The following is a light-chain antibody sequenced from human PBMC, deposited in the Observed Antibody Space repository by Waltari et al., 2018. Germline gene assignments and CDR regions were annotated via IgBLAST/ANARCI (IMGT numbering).Light chain of an antibody. CDR2: DAS. Sequence: EIVLSQSPAPSSLSPGVSDPLSCRASQSVHYFLAWYQQNPGQAPKLLIYDASNRATGSPARCSGSGSGTDFTLTISSLEPEDLAVYYCQQRTNWPLTFGGGTKVDSK. J-gene: IGKJ4*01. CDR3: QQRTNWPLT. CDR1: QSVHYF. V-gene: IGKV3-11*01.